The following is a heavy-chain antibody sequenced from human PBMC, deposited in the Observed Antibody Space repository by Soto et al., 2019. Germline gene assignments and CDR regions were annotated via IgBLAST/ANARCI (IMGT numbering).Heavy chain of an antibody. CDR3: ARDDVLCDGGRCYGVPLDVWGKGTTVTVSSGKQRDYVWGSEDYFDS. J-gene: IGHJ4*02. Sequence: ASVKVSCKASGYSFSNYYIHWLRQAPGQGPEWLGIINPGGGPTYYADSVKGRFTISRDTSENTLHLQMDSLRAEDTAVYYCARDDVLCDGGRCYGVPLDVWGKGTTVTVSSGKQRDYVWGSEDYFDSWGQGTQVTVSS. V-gene: IGHV1-46*04. CDR2: INPGGGPT. CDR1: GYSFSNYY. D-gene: IGHD3-16*01.